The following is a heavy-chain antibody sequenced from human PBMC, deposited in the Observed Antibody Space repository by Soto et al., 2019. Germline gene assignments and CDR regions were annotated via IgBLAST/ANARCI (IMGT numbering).Heavy chain of an antibody. Sequence: QVQLVQSGAEVKKPGSSVKISCKASGGTFSSYAISWVRQAPGQGLEWMGGIIPIFGTANYAQKFQGRVTITSDESTSTAYMELRSLRSEDTAVYYCARPVLAYCGGDCSHAFDIWGQGTMVTVSS. J-gene: IGHJ3*02. CDR3: ARPVLAYCGGDCSHAFDI. CDR1: GGTFSSYA. V-gene: IGHV1-69*01. D-gene: IGHD2-21*02. CDR2: IIPIFGTA.